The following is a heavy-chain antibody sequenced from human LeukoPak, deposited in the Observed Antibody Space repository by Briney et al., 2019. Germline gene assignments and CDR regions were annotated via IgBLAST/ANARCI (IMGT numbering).Heavy chain of an antibody. CDR1: GYSISSGYY. J-gene: IGHJ4*02. CDR3: ARAVYYYDEFDY. CDR2: IDHSGST. V-gene: IGHV4-38-2*01. D-gene: IGHD3-22*01. Sequence: SETLSLTCAVSGYSISSGYYWGCSRPPPGRGREWIGSIDHSGSTYYNPSLKSRVTISVDTSKNQFSLKLSSVTAADTAVYYCARAVYYYDEFDYWGQGTLVTVSS.